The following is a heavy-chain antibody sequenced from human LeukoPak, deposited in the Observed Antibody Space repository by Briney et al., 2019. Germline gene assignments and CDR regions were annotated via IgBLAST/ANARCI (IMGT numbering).Heavy chain of an antibody. CDR2: FDPEDGET. CDR1: GYTLTELS. Sequence: ASVKVSCKVSGYTLTELSMHWVRQAPGKGLEWMGGFDPEDGETIYAQKFQGRVTMTEDTSTDTAYMELSSLRSEDTAVYYCATAHLGYSGYDWYYFDYWGQGTLVTVSS. CDR3: ATAHLGYSGYDWYYFDY. J-gene: IGHJ4*02. V-gene: IGHV1-24*01. D-gene: IGHD5-12*01.